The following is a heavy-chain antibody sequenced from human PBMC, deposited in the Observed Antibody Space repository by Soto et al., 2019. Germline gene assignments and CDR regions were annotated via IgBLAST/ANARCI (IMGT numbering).Heavy chain of an antibody. Sequence: QVQLVQSGAEVKKPGSSVKVSCKTSGDIFSGYSISWVRQAPGQGLEWMGGIIPIFGTTNYAQRFHGRVTNTADKSTSTVYMELDSLKSEDTAVYYGARDLGSGYDPGDYWGQGTLVTVSS. V-gene: IGHV1-69*14. CDR2: IIPIFGTT. CDR1: GDIFSGYS. CDR3: ARDLGSGYDPGDY. D-gene: IGHD5-12*01. J-gene: IGHJ4*02.